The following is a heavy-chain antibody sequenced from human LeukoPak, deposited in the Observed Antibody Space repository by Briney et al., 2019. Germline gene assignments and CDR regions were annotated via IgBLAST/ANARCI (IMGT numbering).Heavy chain of an antibody. CDR1: GFIFSSYA. V-gene: IGHV3-23*01. Sequence: PGGSVRLSCAASGFIFSSYAMSYVRQAPGKGLEWVSTISVSGASTYYADSVKGRFAISRSNSKNTLYLQMNSLRAEDTAVYYCAKDRSCTNDICHGDFDYWGQGTLVTVSS. D-gene: IGHD2-8*01. CDR2: ISVSGAST. CDR3: AKDRSCTNDICHGDFDY. J-gene: IGHJ4*02.